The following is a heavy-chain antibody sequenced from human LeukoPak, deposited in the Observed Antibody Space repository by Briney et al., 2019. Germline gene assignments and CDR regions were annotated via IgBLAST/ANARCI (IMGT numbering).Heavy chain of an antibody. CDR2: ISAYNGNT. CDR3: ARVRAAAGTLDY. Sequence: ASVKVPCKASGYTFTSYGISWVRQAPGQGLEWMGWISAYNGNTNYAQKLQGRVTMTTDTSTSTAYMELRSLRSDDTAVYYCARVRAAAGTLDYWGQGTLVTVSS. J-gene: IGHJ4*02. CDR1: GYTFTSYG. V-gene: IGHV1-18*01. D-gene: IGHD6-13*01.